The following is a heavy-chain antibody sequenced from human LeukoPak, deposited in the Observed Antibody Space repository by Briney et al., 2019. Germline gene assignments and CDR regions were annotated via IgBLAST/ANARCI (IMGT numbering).Heavy chain of an antibody. CDR1: GYTFTGYY. CDR3: ARDISNYFWFDP. V-gene: IGHV1-2*02. Sequence: ASVKVSCKASGYTFTGYYMHWVRQAPGQGLEWMGWINPNSGGTNYAQKFQGRVTMTRDTSISTAYMELSRLRSDDTAVYYCARDISNYFWFDPWGQGTLVTVSS. J-gene: IGHJ5*02. CDR2: INPNSGGT. D-gene: IGHD3-10*01.